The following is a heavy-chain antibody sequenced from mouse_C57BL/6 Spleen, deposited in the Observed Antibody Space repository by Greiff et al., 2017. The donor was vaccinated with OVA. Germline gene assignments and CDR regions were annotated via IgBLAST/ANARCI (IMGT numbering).Heavy chain of an antibody. CDR1: GYPFTSHW. D-gene: IGHD1-1*01. CDR3: HYYGSSYWYFDV. CDR2: IYSGSGCT. Sequence: VQLQQPGAELVKPGASVKMSCKASGYPFTSHWITWVKQRPGQGLEWVGDIYSGSGCTHYTEKFKSKATLTVDTSSSTAYMQLSSLTSEDTAVYDCHYYGSSYWYFDVWGTGTTVTVSS. V-gene: IGHV1-55*01. J-gene: IGHJ1*03.